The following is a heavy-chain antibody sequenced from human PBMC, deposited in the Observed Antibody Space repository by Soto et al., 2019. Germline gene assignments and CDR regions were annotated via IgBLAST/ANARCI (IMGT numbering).Heavy chain of an antibody. Sequence: RRLSCAASGFSFSTYAMSWVRQAPGKGLEWVSSISGSGGSTYYADSVKGRFTISRDNSKNTLYLQMNSLRAEDTAVYYCAKEGSGYYYSDYWGQGTLVTVSS. J-gene: IGHJ4*02. CDR2: ISGSGGST. CDR3: AKEGSGYYYSDY. CDR1: GFSFSTYA. D-gene: IGHD5-12*01. V-gene: IGHV3-23*01.